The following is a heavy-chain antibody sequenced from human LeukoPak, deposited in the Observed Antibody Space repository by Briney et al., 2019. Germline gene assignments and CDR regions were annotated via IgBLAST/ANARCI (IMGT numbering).Heavy chain of an antibody. V-gene: IGHV3-23*01. Sequence: PGGSLRLSCAASGFTFSSYAMNGVRQAPGKGLEWVSGISGGGGSTYYADSVKGRFTISRDNSKNTLYLQMNSLRAEDTAVYYCAKVHYYDSSGYYYYYYGMDVWGQGTTVTVSS. J-gene: IGHJ6*02. CDR1: GFTFSSYA. CDR2: ISGGGGST. CDR3: AKVHYYDSSGYYYYYYGMDV. D-gene: IGHD3-22*01.